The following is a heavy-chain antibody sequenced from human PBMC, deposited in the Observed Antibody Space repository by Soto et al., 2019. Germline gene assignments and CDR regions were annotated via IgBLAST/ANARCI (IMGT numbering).Heavy chain of an antibody. V-gene: IGHV3-23*01. CDR2: ISGSGGST. J-gene: IGHJ4*02. CDR1: GFTFDTYA. CDR3: AKVCDRSGYYYGFDY. Sequence: HPGGSLRLSCAASGFTFDTYAMTWVRQAPGKGLEWVSAISGSGGSTNYADSVQGRFSISRDSSKNNLYLQMDSLRAEDTAVYYCAKVCDRSGYYYGFDYWGQGPLVTVS. D-gene: IGHD3-22*01.